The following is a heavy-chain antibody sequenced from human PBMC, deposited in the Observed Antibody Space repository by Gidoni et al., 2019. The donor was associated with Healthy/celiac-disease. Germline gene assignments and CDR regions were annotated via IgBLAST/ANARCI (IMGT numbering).Heavy chain of an antibody. J-gene: IGHJ5*02. V-gene: IGHV3-30-3*01. D-gene: IGHD6-13*01. CDR1: GFPFSSYA. Sequence: QVQLVESGGGVVQPGRSLRLPCAASGFPFSSYAMHWVRQAPGKGLEWVAVISYDGSNKYYADSVKGRFTISRDNSKNTLYLQMNSLRAEDTAVYYCARDRRKVAAAGYNWFDPWGQGTLVTVSS. CDR2: ISYDGSNK. CDR3: ARDRRKVAAAGYNWFDP.